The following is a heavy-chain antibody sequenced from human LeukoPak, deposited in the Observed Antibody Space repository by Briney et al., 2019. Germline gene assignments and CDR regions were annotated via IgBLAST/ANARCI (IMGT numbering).Heavy chain of an antibody. CDR1: RFTFSSYA. V-gene: IGHV3-30*01. CDR3: ARSDRWSYPFDY. CDR2: ISYDGSDK. Sequence: GGSLRLAWAASRFTFSSYAMHWVRQAPGKGLEWVAVISYDGSDKYYADSVKGRFTISRDNSKNTLYLQMNSLRAEDTAVYYCARSDRWSYPFDYWGQGTLVTVSS. D-gene: IGHD1-26*01. J-gene: IGHJ4*02.